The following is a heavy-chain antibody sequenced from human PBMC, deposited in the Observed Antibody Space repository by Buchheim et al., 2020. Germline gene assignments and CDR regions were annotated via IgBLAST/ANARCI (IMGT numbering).Heavy chain of an antibody. J-gene: IGHJ4*02. D-gene: IGHD2-2*01. CDR1: GFTFSSYS. Sequence: EVQLVESGGGLVQPGGSLRLSCAASGFTFSSYSMNWVRQAPGKGLEWVSYISSSSTIYYADSVKGRFTISRDNAKNSLYLQINSLRAEDTAVYYCARDIVVVPAATTGYWGQGTL. V-gene: IGHV3-48*01. CDR3: ARDIVVVPAATTGY. CDR2: ISSSSTI.